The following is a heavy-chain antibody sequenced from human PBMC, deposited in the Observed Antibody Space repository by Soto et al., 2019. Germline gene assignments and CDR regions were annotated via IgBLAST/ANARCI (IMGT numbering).Heavy chain of an antibody. CDR1: GFSFSNYY. Sequence: QVQRVDSGGGLVKPGGSLRLSCAASGFSFSNYYFTYIRQAPGKGLEWIAYISSSGTITHYADSVQGRFSISRDNATYSLSLQVNELRVEDPAVYYCARSLLGVGDPFDRWGQGTSVLVSS. D-gene: IGHD3-9*01. CDR2: ISSSGTIT. J-gene: IGHJ3*01. V-gene: IGHV3-11*01. CDR3: ARSLLGVGDPFDR.